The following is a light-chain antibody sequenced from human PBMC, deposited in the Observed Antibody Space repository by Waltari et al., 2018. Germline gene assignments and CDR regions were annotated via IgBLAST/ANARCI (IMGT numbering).Light chain of an antibody. CDR2: EVS. Sequence: QSALTPPASVSGSPGQSITISCPGTRSDVGGYKYVSWYQQHPGTAPKLVIYEVSNRPSGVSNRFSGSKSGNTASLTISGLQAEDEADYYCSSYTGSDTVLFGGGTKVTVL. CDR3: SSYTGSDTVL. CDR1: RSDVGGYKY. J-gene: IGLJ2*01. V-gene: IGLV2-14*01.